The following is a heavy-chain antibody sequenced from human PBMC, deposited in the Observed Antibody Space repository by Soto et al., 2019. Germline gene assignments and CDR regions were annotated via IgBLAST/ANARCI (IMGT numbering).Heavy chain of an antibody. CDR2: INAGHGNT. D-gene: IGHD6-13*01. CDR1: GYTFTSYA. J-gene: IGHJ4*02. V-gene: IGHV1-3*01. Sequence: QVQSVQSGSEVKKPGASVKVSCKASGYTFTSYAMHRVRQAPGQRLEWMGWINAGHGNTKYSRKFQGRVTITRDTSASRAYMELSSLRSEDTAVYYCARGCRIAAAGSPNYFAYWGQGTLVPVSS. CDR3: ARGCRIAAAGSPNYFAY.